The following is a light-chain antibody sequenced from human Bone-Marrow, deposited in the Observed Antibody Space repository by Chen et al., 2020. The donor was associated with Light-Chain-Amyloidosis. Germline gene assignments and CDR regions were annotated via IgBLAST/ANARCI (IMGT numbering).Light chain of an antibody. J-gene: IGLJ3*02. CDR2: EVS. CDR3: SSYAGSNNSV. V-gene: IGLV2-8*01. CDR1: SSAVGGYNY. Sequence: QSAPTQPPAASASPGQSVTLSCTGTSSAVGGYNYVPWYQQHPGKAPKHMIYEVSKRPSGVPDRFSGSKSGNTASLTVSGLQAEDEADYYCSSYAGSNNSVFGGGTKLTVL.